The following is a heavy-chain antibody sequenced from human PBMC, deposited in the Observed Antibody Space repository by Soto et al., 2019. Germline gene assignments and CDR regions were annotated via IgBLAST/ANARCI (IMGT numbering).Heavy chain of an antibody. J-gene: IGHJ6*02. V-gene: IGHV1-2*04. CDR2: INPNSGGT. Sequence: ASVKVSCKASGYTFTGYYMHWVRQAPGQGLEWMGWINPNSGGTNYAQKFQGWVTMTRDTSISTAYMELSRLRSDDTAVYYCAGVSYDFWSGYSYGNHYGMDVWGQGTTVTVSS. D-gene: IGHD3-3*01. CDR1: GYTFTGYY. CDR3: AGVSYDFWSGYSYGNHYGMDV.